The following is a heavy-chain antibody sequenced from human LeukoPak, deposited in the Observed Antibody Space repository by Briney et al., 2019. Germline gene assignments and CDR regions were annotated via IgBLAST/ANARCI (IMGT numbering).Heavy chain of an antibody. V-gene: IGHV3-74*01. CDR2: VNSDGGST. J-gene: IGHJ4*02. D-gene: IGHD6-6*01. CDR1: GFTFSNAW. Sequence: GGSLRLSCAASGFTFSNAWMSWVRQAPGKGLVWVSRVNSDGGSTTYADSVKGRFTISRDNAKNTLYLQMNSLRAEDTAVYYCARPLSGYSSSLGYWGQGTLVTVSS. CDR3: ARPLSGYSSSLGY.